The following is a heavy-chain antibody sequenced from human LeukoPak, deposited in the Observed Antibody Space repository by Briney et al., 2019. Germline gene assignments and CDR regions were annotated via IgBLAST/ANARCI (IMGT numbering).Heavy chain of an antibody. CDR2: IYTSGST. CDR1: GGSISSYY. V-gene: IGHV4-4*07. Sequence: SETLSLTCTVSGGSISSYYWSWIRQPAGEGLEWIGRIYTSGSTNYNPSLKSRVTMSVDTSKNQFSLKLSSVTAADTAVYYCAREIRITMVRGVNKFDPWGQGTLVTVSS. D-gene: IGHD3-10*01. CDR3: AREIRITMVRGVNKFDP. J-gene: IGHJ5*02.